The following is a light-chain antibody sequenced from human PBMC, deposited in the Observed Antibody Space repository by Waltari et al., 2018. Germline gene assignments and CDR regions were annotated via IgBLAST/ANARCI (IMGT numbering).Light chain of an antibody. CDR3: QQYASSKT. CDR1: QSVTRNY. Sequence: IVLTQSPGTLSSSPGERANLSCRASQSVTRNYLAWYQQKPGQAPRLLIYGASSRATGIPDRFSGSGSGTDFTLTISRLEPEDFALYYCQQYASSKTFGQGTKVEIK. V-gene: IGKV3-20*01. CDR2: GAS. J-gene: IGKJ1*01.